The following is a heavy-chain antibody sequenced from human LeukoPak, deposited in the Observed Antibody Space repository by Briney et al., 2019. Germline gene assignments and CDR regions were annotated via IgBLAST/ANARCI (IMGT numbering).Heavy chain of an antibody. CDR1: GYTLTRYG. D-gene: IGHD2-15*01. CDR2: IRAYNGNT. Sequence: ASVKVSCKASGYTLTRYGISGVRQAPGQGLEWTGWIRAYNGNTNYAQKLQGRVTMTTDTSTSTAYMELRSLRSDDTAVYLCASRIRGLQDDAFDIWGQGTMVTVSS. J-gene: IGHJ3*02. CDR3: ASRIRGLQDDAFDI. V-gene: IGHV1-18*01.